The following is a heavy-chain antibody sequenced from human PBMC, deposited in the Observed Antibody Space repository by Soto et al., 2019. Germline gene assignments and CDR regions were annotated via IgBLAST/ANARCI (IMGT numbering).Heavy chain of an antibody. CDR1: GFTFSSYS. J-gene: IGHJ4*02. CDR3: ARDSNFWSGYSSFDY. Sequence: GGSLRLSCAGSGFTFSSYSMNWVRQAPGKGLEWVSSISSSSSYIYYADSVKGRFTISRDNAKNSLYLQMNSLRAEDTAVYYCARDSNFWSGYSSFDYWGQGTLVTVS. V-gene: IGHV3-21*01. CDR2: ISSSSSYI. D-gene: IGHD3-3*01.